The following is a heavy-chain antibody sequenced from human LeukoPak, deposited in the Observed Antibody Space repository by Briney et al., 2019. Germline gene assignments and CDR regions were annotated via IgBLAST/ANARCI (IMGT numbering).Heavy chain of an antibody. V-gene: IGHV4-59*05. D-gene: IGHD1-20*01. CDR3: ARRITGTTSDSYDY. Sequence: GSLRLSCAASGFTFSSYSMNWVRQAPGKGLMWVGSISYSGSTYYNPSLKSRVSISVDTSKNQFYLKVIAVTAADTAVYYCARRITGTTSDSYDYWGQGTLVTVSS. CDR2: ISYSGST. CDR1: GFTFSSYSMN. J-gene: IGHJ4*02.